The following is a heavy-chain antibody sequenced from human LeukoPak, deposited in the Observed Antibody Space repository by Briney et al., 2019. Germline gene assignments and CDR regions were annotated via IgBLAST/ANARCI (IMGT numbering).Heavy chain of an antibody. CDR2: IIPIFGTA. J-gene: IGHJ3*02. CDR3: ARGWELYGDAFDI. V-gene: IGHV1-69*13. CDR1: GGTFSSYA. Sequence: SVKVSCKASGGTFSSYAISWVRQAPGQGLEWMGGIIPIFGTANYAQKFQGRVMITADESTSTAYMELSSLRSEDTAVYYCARGWELYGDAFDIWGQGTMVTVSS. D-gene: IGHD1-26*01.